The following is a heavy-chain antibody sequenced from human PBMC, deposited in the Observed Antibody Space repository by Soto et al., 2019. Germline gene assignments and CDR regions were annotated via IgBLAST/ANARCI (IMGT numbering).Heavy chain of an antibody. CDR1: EGTFSSYA. J-gene: IGHJ6*02. V-gene: IGHV1-69*19. D-gene: IGHD2-2*01. Sequence: QVQLVQSGAEVKKPGSSVKVSCKASEGTFSSYAISWVRQAPGQGLEWMGGIIPISGTANYAQKFQGRVTITADESTSTAYMELSSQRSEDTAVYYCATSQGSSTSLEIYYYYYYGMDVWGQGTTVTVSS. CDR3: ATSQGSSTSLEIYYYYYYGMDV. CDR2: IIPISGTA.